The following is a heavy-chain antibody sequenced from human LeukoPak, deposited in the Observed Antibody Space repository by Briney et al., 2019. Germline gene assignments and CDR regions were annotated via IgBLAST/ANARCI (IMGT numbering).Heavy chain of an antibody. J-gene: IGHJ4*02. D-gene: IGHD3-10*01. CDR3: ARVLGLTLWFGELSAYYFDY. CDR2: ISSSGSTI. CDR1: GFTFSDYY. Sequence: GGSLRLSCAASGFTFSDYYMIWIRQAPGKGLEWVSYISSSGSTIYYADSVKGRFTISRDNAKNSLYLQMNSLRAEDTAVYYCARVLGLTLWFGELSAYYFDYWGQGTLVTVSS. V-gene: IGHV3-11*01.